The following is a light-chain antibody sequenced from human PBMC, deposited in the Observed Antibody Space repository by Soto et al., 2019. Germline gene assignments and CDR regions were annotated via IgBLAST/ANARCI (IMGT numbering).Light chain of an antibody. J-gene: IGKJ2*01. Sequence: EIVLTQSPGTLSLSRGERATLSCRASQSVSSSYLAWYQQKPGQAPRLLIYGASARATGIPDRISGSGSGTDFTLTISRLEPEDFAVYYCQQYGSSPQTFGQGTKLEIK. CDR3: QQYGSSPQT. V-gene: IGKV3-20*01. CDR2: GAS. CDR1: QSVSSSY.